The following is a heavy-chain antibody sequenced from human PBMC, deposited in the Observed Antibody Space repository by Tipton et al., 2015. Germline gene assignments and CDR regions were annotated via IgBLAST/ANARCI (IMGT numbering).Heavy chain of an antibody. V-gene: IGHV4-61*02. D-gene: IGHD5-24*01. Sequence: LRLSCTVSGGSISSDNSYWTWIRQPAGKGLEWIGRWYTGGSTTYNPSHKSRVTISVDTSKNLFSLELSSVTAADTAVYYCARDWTGDGYNPYNWGQGTLVIVSS. J-gene: IGHJ4*02. CDR1: GGSISSDNSY. CDR2: WYTGGST. CDR3: ARDWTGDGYNPYN.